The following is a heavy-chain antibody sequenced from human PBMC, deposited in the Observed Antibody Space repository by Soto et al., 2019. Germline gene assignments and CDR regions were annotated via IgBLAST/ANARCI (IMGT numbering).Heavy chain of an antibody. D-gene: IGHD3-22*01. CDR2: IVVGSGNT. CDR1: GFTFTSSA. Sequence: SVKVSCKASGFTFTSSAMQWVRQARGQRLEWIGWIVVGSGNTNYAQKFQERVTITRDMTTSTAYMELSSLRSEDTAVYYCSTDSYFTLKLVRFDYWGLGTLVTVSS. J-gene: IGHJ4*01. CDR3: STDSYFTLKLVRFDY. V-gene: IGHV1-58*02.